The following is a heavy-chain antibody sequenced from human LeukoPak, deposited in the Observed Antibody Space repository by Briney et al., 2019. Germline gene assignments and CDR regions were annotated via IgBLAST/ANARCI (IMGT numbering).Heavy chain of an antibody. CDR1: GGTFISYT. Sequence: SVKVSCKASGGTFISYTISWVRQAPGQGLEWMGRIIPILGIANYAQKFQGRVTITADKSTSTAYMELSSLRSEDTAVYYCARAGGDFWNGSPDPFDYWGQGTLVTVSS. D-gene: IGHD3-3*01. V-gene: IGHV1-69*02. CDR2: IIPILGIA. J-gene: IGHJ4*02. CDR3: ARAGGDFWNGSPDPFDY.